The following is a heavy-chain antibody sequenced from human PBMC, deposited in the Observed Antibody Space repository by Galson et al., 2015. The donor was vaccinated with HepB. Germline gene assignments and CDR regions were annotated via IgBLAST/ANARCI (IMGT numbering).Heavy chain of an antibody. J-gene: IGHJ4*02. CDR2: ISYDGSNK. V-gene: IGHV3-30*18. D-gene: IGHD1-26*01. CDR1: GFTFSSYG. CDR3: AKDRASGSYPDY. Sequence: SLRLSCAASGFTFSSYGMHWVRQAPGKGLGWVAVISYDGSNKYYADSVKGRFTISRDNSKNTLYLQMNSLRAEDTAVYYCAKDRASGSYPDYWGQGTLVTVSS.